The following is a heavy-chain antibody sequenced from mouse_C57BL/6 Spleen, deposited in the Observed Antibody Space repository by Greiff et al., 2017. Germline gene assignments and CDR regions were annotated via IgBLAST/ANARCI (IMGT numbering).Heavy chain of an antibody. D-gene: IGHD1-1*01. CDR3: ANYYGSSYEMAY. J-gene: IGHJ3*01. V-gene: IGHV1-59*01. CDR1: GYTFTSYW. CDR2: IDPSDSYT. Sequence: QVQLQQPVAELVRPGTSVKLSCKASGYTFTSYWMHWVKQRPGQGLEWIGVIDPSDSYTNYNQKFKGKATLTVDTSSSTAYMQLSSLTSEDSAVYYCANYYGSSYEMAYWGQGTLVTVSA.